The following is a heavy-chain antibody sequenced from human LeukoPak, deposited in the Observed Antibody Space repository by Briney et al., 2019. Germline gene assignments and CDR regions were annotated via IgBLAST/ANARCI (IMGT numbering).Heavy chain of an antibody. CDR1: GGSISTYY. CDR3: ARETTMVRGLSWFDP. Sequence: PSETLSLTCTVSGGSISTYYWSWIRQPPGKGLEWIGYIYYSGSTNYNPSLKSRVTISLDTSKNQFSLKLSSVTAADTAVYYCARETTMVRGLSWFDPWGQGTLVTVSS. D-gene: IGHD3-10*01. J-gene: IGHJ5*02. CDR2: IYYSGST. V-gene: IGHV4-59*13.